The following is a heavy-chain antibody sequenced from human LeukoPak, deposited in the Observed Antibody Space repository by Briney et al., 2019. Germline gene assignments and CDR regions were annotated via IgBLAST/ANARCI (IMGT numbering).Heavy chain of an antibody. V-gene: IGHV1-24*01. J-gene: IGHJ4*02. Sequence: ASVKVSCKVSGYTLTELSMHWVRQAPGKGREWRGGFDPEDGETIYAQKFQGRVTMTEDTSTDTAYMELSSLRSEDTAVYYCATGKQSSISALVDYWGQGTLVTVSS. CDR2: FDPEDGET. CDR3: ATGKQSSISALVDY. CDR1: GYTLTELS. D-gene: IGHD3-3*01.